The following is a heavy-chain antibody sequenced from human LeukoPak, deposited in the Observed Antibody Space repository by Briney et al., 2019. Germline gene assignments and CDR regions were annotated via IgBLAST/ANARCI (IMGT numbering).Heavy chain of an antibody. J-gene: IGHJ3*02. V-gene: IGHV3-9*01. CDR2: ISWNSGSI. CDR3: AKLNNAFDI. Sequence: GRSLRLSCAASGFTFDDYAMHWVRQAPGKGLEWVSGISWNSGSIGYADSVKGRFTISRDNAKNSLYLQMNSLRAEDTALYYCAKLNNAFDIWGQGTMVTVSS. CDR1: GFTFDDYA.